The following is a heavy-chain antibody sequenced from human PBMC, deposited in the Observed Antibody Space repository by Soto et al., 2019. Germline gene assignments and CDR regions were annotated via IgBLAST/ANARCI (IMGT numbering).Heavy chain of an antibody. D-gene: IGHD2-15*01. CDR1: GGSSSSSIYY. J-gene: IGHJ4*02. V-gene: IGHV4-39*01. CDR2: IKYSGTT. Sequence: SETLSLTCTVSGGSSSSSIYYWGWIRQPPGEGLEWIGSIKYSGTTYYNPSLKSRVTISVDTSKNLFSLKLSSVTAADTAVYYCARIAGTLTVDFDHWGQGTLVTVSS. CDR3: ARIAGTLTVDFDH.